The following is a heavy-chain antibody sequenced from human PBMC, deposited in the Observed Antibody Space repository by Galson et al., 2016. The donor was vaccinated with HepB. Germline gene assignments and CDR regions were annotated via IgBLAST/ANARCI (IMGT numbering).Heavy chain of an antibody. CDR3: AKRPSGTWGPFEH. CDR2: ISSSGDTP. J-gene: IGHJ4*02. Sequence: SLRLSCAVSGFTFSSCAMSWVRQAPGKGLEWVSSISSSGDTPYYADSVKGRFTVSRDNSKNTLHLQMSSLRAEDTAVYYCAKRPSGTWGPFEHWGQGILVTVSS. CDR1: GFTFSSCA. V-gene: IGHV3-23*01. D-gene: IGHD7-27*01.